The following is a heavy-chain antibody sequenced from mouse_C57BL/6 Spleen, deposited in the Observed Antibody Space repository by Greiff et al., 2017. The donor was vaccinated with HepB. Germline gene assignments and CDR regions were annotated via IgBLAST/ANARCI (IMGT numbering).Heavy chain of an antibody. V-gene: IGHV1-50*01. CDR3: ARAYYYGSSPWFAY. CDR2: IDPSDSYT. Sequence: QVHVKQSGAELVKPGASVKLSCKASGYTFTSYWMQWVKQRPGQGLEWIGEIDPSDSYTNYNQKFKGKATLTVDTSSSTAYMQLSSLTSEDSAVYYCARAYYYGSSPWFAYWGQGTLVTVSA. CDR1: GYTFTSYW. J-gene: IGHJ3*01. D-gene: IGHD1-1*01.